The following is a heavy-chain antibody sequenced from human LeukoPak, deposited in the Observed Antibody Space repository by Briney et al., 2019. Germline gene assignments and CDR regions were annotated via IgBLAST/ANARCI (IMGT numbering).Heavy chain of an antibody. J-gene: IGHJ4*02. CDR1: GYTFTGHY. CDR3: ARDFWSGYSEVDY. D-gene: IGHD3-3*01. Sequence: GTSVKVSCKASGYTFTGHYIHWVRRAPGQGLQWMGWINPNSGGTNYAQKFQGRVTMTRDTSISTAYMELSRLRSDDTAVYYCARDFWSGYSEVDYWGQGTLVTVSS. V-gene: IGHV1-2*02. CDR2: INPNSGGT.